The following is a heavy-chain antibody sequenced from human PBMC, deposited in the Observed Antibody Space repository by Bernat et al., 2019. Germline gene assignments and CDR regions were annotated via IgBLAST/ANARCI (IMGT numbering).Heavy chain of an antibody. CDR3: AKDDWGGDYGAFDI. J-gene: IGHJ3*02. CDR1: GFTFSSYA. V-gene: IGHV3-23*01. D-gene: IGHD3-16*01. Sequence: EVQLLESGGGLVQPGGSLRLSCAASGFTFSSYAMSWVRQAPGKGLEWVAAISCSGGSTYYADSGKGRFTISRDNSKNTLYLQMNSLRAEDTAVYYCAKDDWGGDYGAFDIWGQGTMVTVSS. CDR2: ISCSGGST.